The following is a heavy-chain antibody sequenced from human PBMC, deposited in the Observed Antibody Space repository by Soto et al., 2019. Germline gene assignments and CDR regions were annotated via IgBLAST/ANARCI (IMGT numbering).Heavy chain of an antibody. V-gene: IGHV3-15*01. CDR2: IKSKTDGGTT. CDR3: TTDPSLEWLFISPEVYYYYYYGMDV. J-gene: IGHJ6*02. CDR1: GFTFSNAW. D-gene: IGHD3-3*01. Sequence: GGSLRLSCAASGFTFSNAWMSWVRQAPGKGLEWVGRIKSKTDGGTTDYAAPVKGRFTISRDDSKNTLYLQMNSLKTEDTAVYYCTTDPSLEWLFISPEVYYYYYYGMDVWGQGTTVTVSS.